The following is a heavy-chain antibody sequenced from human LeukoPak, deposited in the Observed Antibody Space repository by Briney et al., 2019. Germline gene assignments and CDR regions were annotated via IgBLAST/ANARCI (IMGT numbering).Heavy chain of an antibody. CDR1: GFTFSDYY. V-gene: IGHV3-11*04. CDR2: ISSSGSTI. D-gene: IGHD3-10*01. J-gene: IGHJ4*02. Sequence: AGGSLRLSCAASGFTFSDYYMTWIRQAPGKGLEWVSYISSSGSTIYYRDSVKGRFTISRDNAQNSLYLQMNSLRAEDTAVYYCARDQVRGVVRFDYWGQGTLVTVSS. CDR3: ARDQVRGVVRFDY.